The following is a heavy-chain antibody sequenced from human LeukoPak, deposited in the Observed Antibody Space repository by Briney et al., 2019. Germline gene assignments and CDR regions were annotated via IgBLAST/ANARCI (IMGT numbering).Heavy chain of an antibody. J-gene: IGHJ4*02. CDR3: ATYRQVLLPFES. D-gene: IGHD2-8*02. CDR2: ISYDGSNK. V-gene: IGHV3-30*03. CDR1: GFTFSSYG. Sequence: PGGSLRLSCAASGFTFSSYGMHWVRQAPGKELEWVAVISYDGSNKYYADSVKGRFTISRDNSKNTLYLQMNSLRAEDTAIYYCATYRQVLLPFESWGQGTLVTVPS.